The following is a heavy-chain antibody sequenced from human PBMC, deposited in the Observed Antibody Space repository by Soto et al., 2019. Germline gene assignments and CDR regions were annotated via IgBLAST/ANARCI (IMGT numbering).Heavy chain of an antibody. J-gene: IGHJ3*02. D-gene: IGHD3-9*01. V-gene: IGHV3-48*02. CDR3: ARDDDILTLNAFDI. CDR1: GFTFSSYS. Sequence: EVQLVESGGGLVQPGGSLRLSCAASGFTFSSYSMNWVRQAPGKGLEWVSYISSSSSTIYYADSVKGRFTISRDNAKNSLYLQMHSLRDEDTAVYYCARDDDILTLNAFDIWGQGTMVTVSS. CDR2: ISSSSSTI.